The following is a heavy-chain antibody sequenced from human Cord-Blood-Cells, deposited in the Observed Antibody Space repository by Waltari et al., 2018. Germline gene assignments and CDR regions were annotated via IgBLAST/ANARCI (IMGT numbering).Heavy chain of an antibody. J-gene: IGHJ3*02. CDR2: MKQDGSEK. CDR3: ASIRIVRACDI. V-gene: IGHV3-7*01. CDR1: GFTFSSYW. D-gene: IGHD6-6*01. Sequence: EVQLVESGGGLVQPGGALRLSCAASGFTFSSYWMSWVRQAPGKGREWVANMKQDGSEKYCVDSVKCRFTSSRDNAKNSLYLEMNSLRAEDTAVYYCASIRIVRACDIWGQVTMVTVSS.